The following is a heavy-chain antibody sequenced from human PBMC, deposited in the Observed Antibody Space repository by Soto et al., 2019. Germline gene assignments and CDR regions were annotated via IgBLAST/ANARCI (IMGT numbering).Heavy chain of an antibody. D-gene: IGHD3-22*01. CDR3: ASGATYYYDSSGYLPYYYYGMDV. CDR2: VIPIFCTA. J-gene: IGHJ6*02. V-gene: IGHV1-69*13. Sequence: SVKVSCKASGVTFSSYAISWVRQAPGQGLEWMGGVIPIFCTANYAQKFQGRVTITADESTSTAYLELSSLRSEDTAVYYCASGATYYYDSSGYLPYYYYGMDVWGQGTTVTVSS. CDR1: GVTFSSYA.